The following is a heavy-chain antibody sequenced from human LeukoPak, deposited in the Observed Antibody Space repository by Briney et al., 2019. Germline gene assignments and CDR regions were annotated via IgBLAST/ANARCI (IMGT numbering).Heavy chain of an antibody. CDR1: GYTFTGYY. CDR3: ARWGIVVVVAATDARGFDP. J-gene: IGHJ5*02. V-gene: IGHV1-2*02. Sequence: ASVKVSCKASGYTFTGYYMHWVRQAPGQGLEWMGWINPNSGGTKYAQKFQGSVTMTRDTSISTAYMELSRLRSDDTAVYYCARWGIVVVVAATDARGFDPWGQGTLVTVSS. CDR2: INPNSGGT. D-gene: IGHD2-15*01.